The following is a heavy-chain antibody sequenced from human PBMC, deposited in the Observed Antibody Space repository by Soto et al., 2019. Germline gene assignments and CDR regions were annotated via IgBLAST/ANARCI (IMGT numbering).Heavy chain of an antibody. CDR3: ARREIQGPIDY. CDR2: IYYSGTT. J-gene: IGHJ4*02. D-gene: IGHD1-26*01. Sequence: SETLSLTCAVSGYSISSSNWWCWIRQPPGKGPEWIGYIYYSGTTYYNPSLKSRVTMSEDTSKNQFSLKLTSVTAVDTAVYYCARREIQGPIDYWGQGTLVTVS. V-gene: IGHV4-28*01. CDR1: GYSISSSNW.